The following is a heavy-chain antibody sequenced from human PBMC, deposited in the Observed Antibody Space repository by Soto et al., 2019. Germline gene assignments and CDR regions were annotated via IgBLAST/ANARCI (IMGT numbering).Heavy chain of an antibody. J-gene: IGHJ4*02. Sequence: GGSLRRSCAASGFTLRNYEMNWVGQAPGKGLEWISKISVSNNNIYYADSVRGRFTISRDNAKNSLYLQMNSLRAEDTAIYYCASERLCGADCYFFDNWGQGTQVTVSS. CDR1: GFTLRNYE. CDR3: ASERLCGADCYFFDN. CDR2: ISVSNNNI. V-gene: IGHV3-48*03. D-gene: IGHD2-21*02.